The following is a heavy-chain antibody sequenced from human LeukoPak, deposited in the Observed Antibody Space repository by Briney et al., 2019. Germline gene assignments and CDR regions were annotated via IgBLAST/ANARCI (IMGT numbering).Heavy chain of an antibody. V-gene: IGHV3-30*04. J-gene: IGHJ4*02. CDR2: ISYGGSDK. CDR3: AKRGSCSSTSCLSTTLDY. CDR1: GFTFSSYA. D-gene: IGHD2-2*01. Sequence: PGGSLRLSCAASGFTFSSYAMHWVRQAPGKGLEWVAVISYGGSDKYYADSVKGRFTISRDNSKNTLYLQMNSLRAEDTAVYYCAKRGSCSSTSCLSTTLDYWGQGTLVTVSS.